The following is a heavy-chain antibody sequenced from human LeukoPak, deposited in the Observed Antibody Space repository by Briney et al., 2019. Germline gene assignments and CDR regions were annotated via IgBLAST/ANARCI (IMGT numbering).Heavy chain of an antibody. D-gene: IGHD2-2*01. Sequence: GGSLRLSCAASGFTFSSYSMNLVRQAPGKGLEWVSSISSSSSYIYYADSVKGRFTISRDNAKNSLYLQMNSLRAEDTAVYYCARERGGCSSTSCYLRRAFDIWGQGTMVTVSS. CDR3: ARERGGCSSTSCYLRRAFDI. CDR1: GFTFSSYS. J-gene: IGHJ3*02. CDR2: ISSSSSYI. V-gene: IGHV3-21*01.